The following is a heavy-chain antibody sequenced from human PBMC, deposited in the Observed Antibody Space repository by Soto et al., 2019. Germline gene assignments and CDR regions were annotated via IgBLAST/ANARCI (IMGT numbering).Heavy chain of an antibody. V-gene: IGHV3-48*02. D-gene: IGHD3-22*01. J-gene: IGHJ4*02. CDR1: GFTFSSYS. Sequence: PGGSLSLSCAASGFTFSSYSMNWVRQAPGKGLEWVSYISSSSSTIYYADSVKGRFTISRDNAKNSLYLQMNSLRDEDTAVYYCARGLYYYDSSGYWGYWGQGTLVTSPQ. CDR3: ARGLYYYDSSGYWGY. CDR2: ISSSSSTI.